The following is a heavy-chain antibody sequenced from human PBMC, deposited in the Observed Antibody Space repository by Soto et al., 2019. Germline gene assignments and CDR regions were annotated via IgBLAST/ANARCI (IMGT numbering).Heavy chain of an antibody. Sequence: QVQLVQSGAEVRKPGAPVRVSCKATGYSFTRHDITWLRQAAGQGLEWMGWMNPNSGNAVYAQKFQGRVTKTRNTSITTAYSEVTSLKSEDTAVYFCARGAYNDYSHWFDPWGQGTLVTVSS. CDR3: ARGAYNDYSHWFDP. CDR2: MNPNSGNA. D-gene: IGHD4-4*01. V-gene: IGHV1-8*01. CDR1: GYSFTRHD. J-gene: IGHJ5*02.